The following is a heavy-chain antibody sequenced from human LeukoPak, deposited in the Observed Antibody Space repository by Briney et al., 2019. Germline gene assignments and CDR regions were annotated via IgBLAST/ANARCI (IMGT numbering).Heavy chain of an antibody. V-gene: IGHV1-69*13. CDR3: ARDASAWGIAAAAAYFDY. Sequence: ASVKVSCKASGYTFTGYYMHWVRQAPGQGLEWMGGIIPIFGTANYAQKFQGRVTITADESTSTAYMELSSLRSEDTAVYYCARDASAWGIAAAAAYFDYWGQGTLVTVSS. D-gene: IGHD6-13*01. J-gene: IGHJ4*02. CDR2: IIPIFGTA. CDR1: GYTFTGYY.